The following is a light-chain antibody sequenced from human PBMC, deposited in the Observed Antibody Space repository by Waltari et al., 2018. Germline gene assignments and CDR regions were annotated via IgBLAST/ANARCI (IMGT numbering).Light chain of an antibody. CDR3: QVWDSNGDHPV. CDR1: KLRSKT. CDR2: DDT. Sequence: SYVLTQPPSVSVAPGKTARLSCAGQKLRSKTVHWYQQKPGQAPALVPYDDTVRPPGIPDRISGSDTATLTIARVEAGDEADYYCQVWDSNGDHPVFGGGTRLTVL. J-gene: IGLJ2*01. V-gene: IGLV3-21*03.